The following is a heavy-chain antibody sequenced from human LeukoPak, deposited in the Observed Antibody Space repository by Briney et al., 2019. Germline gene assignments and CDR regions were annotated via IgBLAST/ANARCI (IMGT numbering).Heavy chain of an antibody. J-gene: IGHJ6*02. D-gene: IGHD4-17*01. CDR2: IYYSGST. CDR1: GGSISSYY. Sequence: SEALSLTCTVSGGSISSYYWSLIRQPPGKVLEWVGYIYYSGSTNYNPSLKSRVTISVDTSKNQFSLKLSSVTAADTAVYYCARASGFYGVGYYGMDVWGQGTTVTVSS. V-gene: IGHV4-59*01. CDR3: ARASGFYGVGYYGMDV.